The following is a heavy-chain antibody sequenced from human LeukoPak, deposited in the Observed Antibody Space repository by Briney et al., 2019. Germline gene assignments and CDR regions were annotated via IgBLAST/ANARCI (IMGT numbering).Heavy chain of an antibody. Sequence: ASVKVSCKASGYTFTSYYMHWVRQAPGQGLEWMGIINPSGGSTSYAQKFQGRVTMTRDTSTSTVYMELSSLRSEDTAVYYCAREDFGPLQSYYGMDVWGQGTTVTVSS. CDR1: GYTFTSYY. V-gene: IGHV1-46*01. CDR3: AREDFGPLQSYYGMDV. J-gene: IGHJ6*02. D-gene: IGHD3/OR15-3a*01. CDR2: INPSGGST.